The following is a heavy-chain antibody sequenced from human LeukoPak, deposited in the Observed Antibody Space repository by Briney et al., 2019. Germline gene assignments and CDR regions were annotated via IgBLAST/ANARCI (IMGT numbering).Heavy chain of an antibody. CDR2: IYYSGGT. J-gene: IGHJ4*02. Sequence: PSETLSLTCTVSGGSISSHYWSWIRQPPGKGLEWIGYIYYSGGTNYNPSLKSRVTISVDTSKNQFSLKLSSVTAADTAVYYCARGVGCSSTSCYFVFDYWGQGTLVTVSS. CDR3: ARGVGCSSTSCYFVFDY. D-gene: IGHD2-2*01. V-gene: IGHV4-59*11. CDR1: GGSISSHY.